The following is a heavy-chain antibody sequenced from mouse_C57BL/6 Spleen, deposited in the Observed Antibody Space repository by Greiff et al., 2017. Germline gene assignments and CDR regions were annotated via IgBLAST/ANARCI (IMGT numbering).Heavy chain of an antibody. Sequence: VQLQQSGPELVKPGASVKISCKASGYSFTGYYMNWVKQSPEKSLEWIGEINPSTGGTTYNQKFKAKATLTVDKSSSTAYMQLKRLTSEDSAVYYCARWYYGSSYEWYFDVWGTGATGTVSS. CDR3: ARWYYGSSYEWYFDV. CDR1: GYSFTGYY. V-gene: IGHV1-42*01. CDR2: INPSTGGT. J-gene: IGHJ1*03. D-gene: IGHD1-1*01.